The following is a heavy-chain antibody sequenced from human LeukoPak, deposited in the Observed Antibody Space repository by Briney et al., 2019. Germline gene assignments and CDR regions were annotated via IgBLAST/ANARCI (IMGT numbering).Heavy chain of an antibody. D-gene: IGHD2-2*01. V-gene: IGHV3-74*03. Sequence: GGSLRLSCAASGFTFSKYWMHWVRQAPGKGLVWVSRTYNDGSTTTYADSVKGRFTISRDNAKNSLYLQMNSLRAEDTAVYFCARGRYVADAFHIWGQGTMVTVSS. CDR3: ARGRYVADAFHI. CDR2: TYNDGSTT. J-gene: IGHJ3*02. CDR1: GFTFSKYW.